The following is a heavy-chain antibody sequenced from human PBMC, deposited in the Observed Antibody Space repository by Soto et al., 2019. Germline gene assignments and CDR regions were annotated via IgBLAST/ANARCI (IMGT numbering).Heavy chain of an antibody. CDR3: ASIKDIVVVPAAHNYYYMYV. CDR1: GFTFSSYS. CDR2: ISSSSSTI. J-gene: IGHJ6*03. D-gene: IGHD2-2*01. Sequence: GGSLRLSCAASGFTFSSYSMNWVRQAPGKGLEWVSYISSSSSTIYYADSVKGRFTISRDNAKNSLYLQMNSLRAEDTAVYYCASIKDIVVVPAAHNYYYMYVRGKGTTLTVSS. V-gene: IGHV3-48*01.